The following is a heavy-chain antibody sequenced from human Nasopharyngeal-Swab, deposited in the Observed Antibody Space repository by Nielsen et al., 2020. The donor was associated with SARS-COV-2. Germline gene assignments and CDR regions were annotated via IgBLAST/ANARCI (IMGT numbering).Heavy chain of an antibody. Sequence: ETLSLTCAASGFTFSRYWMSWVRQAPGKGLEWVANIKQDGSEKYYVDSVKGRFTISRDNAKNSLYLQMNSLRVEDTAVYYCARDGGYHLLSFAYWGQGTLVTVSS. V-gene: IGHV3-7*01. CDR3: ARDGGYHLLSFAY. J-gene: IGHJ4*02. D-gene: IGHD2-2*01. CDR1: GFTFSRYW. CDR2: IKQDGSEK.